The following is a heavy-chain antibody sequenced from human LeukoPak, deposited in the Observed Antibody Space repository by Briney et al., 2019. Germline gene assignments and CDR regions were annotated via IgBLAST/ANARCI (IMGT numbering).Heavy chain of an antibody. CDR3: ANARITMVRGVIENFDY. V-gene: IGHV3-23*01. Sequence: GGSLRLSCAASGFPFSSYAMSWVRQAPGKGLEWVSAISGSGGSTYYADSVKGRFTISRDNSKNTLYLQMNSLRAEDTAVYYCANARITMVRGVIENFDYWGQGTLVTVSS. D-gene: IGHD3-10*01. CDR1: GFPFSSYA. CDR2: ISGSGGST. J-gene: IGHJ4*02.